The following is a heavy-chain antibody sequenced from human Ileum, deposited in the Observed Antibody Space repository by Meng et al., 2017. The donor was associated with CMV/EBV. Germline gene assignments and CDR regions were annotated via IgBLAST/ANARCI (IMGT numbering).Heavy chain of an antibody. V-gene: IGHV1-18*01. CDR2: ISGYNGNT. CDR3: ARGTSVVPVAIPLFDYFDY. CDR1: GYTFSNYG. D-gene: IGHD2-2*02. J-gene: IGHJ4*02. Sequence: ASVKVSCKASGYTFSNYGISWVRQAPGQGLEWLGWISGYNGNTKYAQKVQGRVTMTTDKSTSTAYMELRSLRSDDTAVYYCARGTSVVPVAIPLFDYFDYWGQGTRVTVSS.